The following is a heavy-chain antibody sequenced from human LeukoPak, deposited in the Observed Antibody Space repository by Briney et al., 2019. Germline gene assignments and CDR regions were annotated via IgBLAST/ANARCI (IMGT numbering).Heavy chain of an antibody. D-gene: IGHD2-15*01. CDR1: GYTFTDYY. Sequence: ASVKVSCKASGYTFTDYYMNWVRQAPGQGLEWMGWINPNSGGINYAQKFQDRVTTTRDTSINTAYMELSRLSSDDTAIYYCARDSQPTARGGVVVAAVPDYYMDVWGKGTTVTVSS. V-gene: IGHV1-2*02. CDR2: INPNSGGI. CDR3: ARDSQPTARGGVVVAAVPDYYMDV. J-gene: IGHJ6*03.